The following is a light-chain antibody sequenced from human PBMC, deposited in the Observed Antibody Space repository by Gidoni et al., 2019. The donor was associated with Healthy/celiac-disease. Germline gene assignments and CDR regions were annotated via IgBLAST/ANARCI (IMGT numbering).Light chain of an antibody. V-gene: IGKV2-40*01. Sequence: DLLMTQTRRSLHVTPGEPASISCMSSQSTLERDDVHTYLDWYLQKPGQPPQLLIYTLSYRASGVPDRFSCSGSGTDFTLKISRVEADDVGVYYCMQRRGFPRTFGQGTKVEIQ. CDR3: MQRRGFPRT. CDR2: TLS. CDR1: QSTLERDDVHTY. J-gene: IGKJ1*01.